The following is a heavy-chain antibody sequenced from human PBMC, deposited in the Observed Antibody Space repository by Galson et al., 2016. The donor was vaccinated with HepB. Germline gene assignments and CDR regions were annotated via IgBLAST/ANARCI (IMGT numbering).Heavy chain of an antibody. CDR3: AKDSSSAL. J-gene: IGHJ2*01. CDR2: IKPDGREK. Sequence: SLRLSCAASGFTFSTSWMSWVRQAPGKGLEWVANIKPDGREKYYVDSVKGRFTISRDNAKNSLFLQMNSLRAEDTAVYYCAKDSSSALRGRGSLVTVSS. D-gene: IGHD6-6*01. V-gene: IGHV3-7*04. CDR1: GFTFSTSW.